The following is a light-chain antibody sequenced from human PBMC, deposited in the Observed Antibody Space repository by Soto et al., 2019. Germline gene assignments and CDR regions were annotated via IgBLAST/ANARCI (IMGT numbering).Light chain of an antibody. CDR2: GAS. V-gene: IGKV3-20*01. J-gene: IGKJ4*01. Sequence: ESVLTQSPATRSLSPGERATLSCRASQSVSSYLAWYQQKPGQAPRLLIYGASSRATGIPDRFSGSGSGTDFTLTISRLEPEDFAVYYCQQYGSSPLTYGGGTKVDIK. CDR1: QSVSSY. CDR3: QQYGSSPLT.